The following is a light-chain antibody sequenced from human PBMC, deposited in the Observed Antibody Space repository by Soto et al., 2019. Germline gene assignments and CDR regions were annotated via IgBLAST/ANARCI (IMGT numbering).Light chain of an antibody. V-gene: IGKV1-39*01. CDR2: GAS. Sequence: DIQMTQSPSSLSASVGDRVTVTCRASQSISSSLNWYQQKPGKAPKVLIYGASTLQSGVPSRFSGSGSGTDFTLTISSLQPEDSTTYYCQQTYTTPWTFGQGTKVDNK. CDR3: QQTYTTPWT. J-gene: IGKJ1*01. CDR1: QSISSS.